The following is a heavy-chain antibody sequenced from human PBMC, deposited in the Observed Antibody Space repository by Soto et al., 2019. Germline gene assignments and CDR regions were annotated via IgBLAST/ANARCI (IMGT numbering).Heavy chain of an antibody. J-gene: IGHJ4*02. V-gene: IGHV1-69*04. CDR3: ARDDSGFSGSHYIDYFNY. CDR1: GGTFSSYT. Sequence: ASVKVSCKASGGTFSSYTISWVRQAPGQGLEWMGRIIPILGIANYAQKFQGRVTITADKSTSTAYMQLSSLTSEDTAVYYCARDDSGFSGSHYIDYFNYWGQGALVTVSS. D-gene: IGHD1-26*01. CDR2: IIPILGIA.